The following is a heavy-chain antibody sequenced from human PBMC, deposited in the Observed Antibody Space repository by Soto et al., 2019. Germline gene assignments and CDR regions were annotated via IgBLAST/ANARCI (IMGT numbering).Heavy chain of an antibody. Sequence: PGGSLRLSCAASGFTFSSYWMHWVRQAPGKGLVWVSRINSDGSSTNYADSVKGRFTISRDNAKNTLYLQINSLRAEDTAVYYCARESGRPFYYFGMDVWGQGTTVTVSS. J-gene: IGHJ6*02. CDR1: GFTFSSYW. V-gene: IGHV3-74*01. CDR2: INSDGSST. D-gene: IGHD3-3*01. CDR3: ARESGRPFYYFGMDV.